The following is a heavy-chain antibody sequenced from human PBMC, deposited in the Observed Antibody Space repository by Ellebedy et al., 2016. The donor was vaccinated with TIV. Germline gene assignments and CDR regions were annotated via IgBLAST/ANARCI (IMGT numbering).Heavy chain of an antibody. CDR2: MNVNGSDK. D-gene: IGHD3-3*01. CDR1: GFTFSNFW. V-gene: IGHV3-7*03. Sequence: GGSLRLSCAASGFTFSNFWMSWVRQAPGKGLEWVASMNVNGSDKYYVDSVKGRFTISRDNAKNSVFLQMNSLRAEDTAVYYCARGGAHFFGFWGQGMLVTVSS. CDR3: ARGGAHFFGF. J-gene: IGHJ4*02.